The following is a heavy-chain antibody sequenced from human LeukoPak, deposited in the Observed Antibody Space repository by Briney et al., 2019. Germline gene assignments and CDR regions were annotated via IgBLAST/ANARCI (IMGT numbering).Heavy chain of an antibody. CDR2: MYSGGNT. Sequence: GGSLRLSCAASGFTVSSNYMTWVRQAPGKGLEWLSVMYSGGNTYYAASVEGRFTISRDTSKNTVYLQMNSLRAEDTAVYFCARGGPGVFAYWGQGTLVTVSS. D-gene: IGHD3-10*01. J-gene: IGHJ4*02. V-gene: IGHV3-53*01. CDR1: GFTVSSNY. CDR3: ARGGPGVFAY.